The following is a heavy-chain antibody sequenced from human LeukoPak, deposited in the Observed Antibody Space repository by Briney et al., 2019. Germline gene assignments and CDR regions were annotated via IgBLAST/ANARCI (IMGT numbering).Heavy chain of an antibody. CDR2: VGSLGVP. V-gene: IGHV3-23*01. CDR3: ARDIVVVPAAINYYFDY. Sequence: PGGSLRLSCAASGFTFSNYAMNWVRQAPGKGLEWVSVVGSLGVPYYADSVKGRFTISRDNSKNTLYLQMNSLRAEDTAVYYCARDIVVVPAAINYYFDYWGQGTLVTVSS. D-gene: IGHD2-2*01. J-gene: IGHJ4*02. CDR1: GFTFSNYA.